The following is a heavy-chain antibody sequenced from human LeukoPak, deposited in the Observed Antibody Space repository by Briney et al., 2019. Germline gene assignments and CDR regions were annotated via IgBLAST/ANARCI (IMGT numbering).Heavy chain of an antibody. CDR3: AKGAVAGPAAY. CDR1: GFTFSSYS. CDR2: ISSSGSTI. V-gene: IGHV3-48*04. J-gene: IGHJ4*02. Sequence: GGSLRLSCAASGFTFSSYSMNWVRQAPGKGLEWVSYISSSGSTIYYADSVKGRFTISRDNAKNSLYLQMNSLRAEDTAVYYCAKGAVAGPAAYWGQGTLVTVSS. D-gene: IGHD6-19*01.